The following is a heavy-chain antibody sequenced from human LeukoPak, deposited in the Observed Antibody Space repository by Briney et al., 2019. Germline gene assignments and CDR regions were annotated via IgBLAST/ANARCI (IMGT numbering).Heavy chain of an antibody. CDR2: IYYSGST. CDR3: ARGYTEPEDIVATITAFDI. V-gene: IGHV4-31*03. Sequence: SETLSLTCTVSGGSISSGGYYWSWIRQHPGKGLEWIGYIYYSGSTYYNPSLKSRVTISVDTSKNQFSLKLSSVTAADTAVYYCARGYTEPEDIVATITAFDIWGQGTMVTVSS. D-gene: IGHD5-12*01. J-gene: IGHJ3*02. CDR1: GGSISSGGYY.